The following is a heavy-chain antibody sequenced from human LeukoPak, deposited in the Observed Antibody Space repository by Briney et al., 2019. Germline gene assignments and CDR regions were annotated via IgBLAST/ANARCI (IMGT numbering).Heavy chain of an antibody. V-gene: IGHV3-15*01. D-gene: IGHD6-13*01. Sequence: PGGSLRLSCAASGFTFSNAWMSWVRQAPGKGLEWVGRIKSKTDGGTTDYAAPVKGRFTISRDDSKNTLYLQMNSLKTEDTAVYYCRGSPPNYYYYYMDVWGKGTTVTVSS. J-gene: IGHJ6*03. CDR2: IKSKTDGGTT. CDR1: GFTFSNAW. CDR3: RGSPPNYYYYYMDV.